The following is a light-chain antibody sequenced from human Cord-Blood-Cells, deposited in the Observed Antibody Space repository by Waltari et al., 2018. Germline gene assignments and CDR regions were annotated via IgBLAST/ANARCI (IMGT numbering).Light chain of an antibody. CDR3: QQSYSTPYT. V-gene: IGKV1-39*01. Sequence: DIQMTQSPSSLSASVGDRVTITCRASQSISSYLNWYQQKPGKATNLLIYAASSLQSGVPSRLSGIESGTDFTLTISSLQPEDFATYYCQQSYSTPYTFGQGTKLEIK. J-gene: IGKJ2*01. CDR1: QSISSY. CDR2: AAS.